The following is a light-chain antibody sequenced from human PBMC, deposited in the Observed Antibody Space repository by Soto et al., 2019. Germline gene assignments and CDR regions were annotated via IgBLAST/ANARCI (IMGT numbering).Light chain of an antibody. CDR1: SSDIGAYNY. V-gene: IGLV2-8*01. Sequence: QSALTQPPSASGSPGQSVTISCTGTSSDIGAYNYVSWYRQYPDKAPKLLVYQVTKRPSGVPDRFSGSKSGNTAALAITGLQAEDEADYYCQSYDSSLSGSVFGTGTKVTVL. J-gene: IGLJ1*01. CDR3: QSYDSSLSGSV. CDR2: QVT.